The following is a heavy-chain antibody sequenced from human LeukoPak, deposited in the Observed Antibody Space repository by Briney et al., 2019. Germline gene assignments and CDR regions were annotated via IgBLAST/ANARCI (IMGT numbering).Heavy chain of an antibody. J-gene: IGHJ5*02. D-gene: IGHD4-11*01. CDR1: GYTLTELS. CDR2: FDPEDGET. Sequence: ASVKVSCKVSGYTLTELSMHWVRQAPGKGLEWMGGFDPEDGETIYAQKFQGRVTMTEDTSTDTAYMELSSLRSEDTAVYYCAADHDYSHSYDSYGPLDAWGQGTLVTVSS. V-gene: IGHV1-24*01. CDR3: AADHDYSHSYDSYGPLDA.